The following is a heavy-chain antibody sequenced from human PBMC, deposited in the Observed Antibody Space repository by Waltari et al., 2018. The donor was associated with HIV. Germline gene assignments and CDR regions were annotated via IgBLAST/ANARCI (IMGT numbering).Heavy chain of an antibody. CDR2: IYYSGST. CDR1: GGSISSSSYY. V-gene: IGHV4-39*07. D-gene: IGHD2-15*01. J-gene: IGHJ1*01. Sequence: QLQLQESGPGLVKPSETLSLTCTVSGGSISSSSYYWGWIRQPPGKGLEWIWSIYYSGSTYYNPSLKIRVTISVDTSKNQFSLKLSSVTAADTAVYYCARHSEGIVVVVAATRNEYFQHWGQGTLVTVSS. CDR3: ARHSEGIVVVVAATRNEYFQH.